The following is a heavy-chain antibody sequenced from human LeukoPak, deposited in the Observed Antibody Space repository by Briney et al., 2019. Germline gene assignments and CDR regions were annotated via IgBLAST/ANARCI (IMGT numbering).Heavy chain of an antibody. CDR3: ARGLRDSSGYYPRAAYYYGMDV. D-gene: IGHD3-22*01. CDR2: INHSGST. CDR1: GGSFSGYY. Sequence: TSETLSFTCAVYGGSFSGYYWSWIRQPPGKGLEWIGEINHSGSTNYNPSLKSRVTISVDTSKNQFSLKLSSVPAADTAVYYCARGLRDSSGYYPRAAYYYGMDVWGQGTTVTVSS. V-gene: IGHV4-34*01. J-gene: IGHJ6*02.